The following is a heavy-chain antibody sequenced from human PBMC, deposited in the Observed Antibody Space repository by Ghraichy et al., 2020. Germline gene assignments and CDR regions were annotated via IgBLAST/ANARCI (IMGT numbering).Heavy chain of an antibody. CDR1: GVSISTTNYY. V-gene: IGHV4-39*01. Sequence: SETLSLTCTVSGVSISTTNYYWGWIRQAPGKGLEWIATINYTGSTYYSPSLRSRVTISVDTSKNQFSLRVTSVTAADTAVYYCARHRGWQQLVGNWFDPWGQGTLVTVSS. J-gene: IGHJ5*02. CDR2: INYTGST. CDR3: ARHRGWQQLVGNWFDP. D-gene: IGHD6-13*01.